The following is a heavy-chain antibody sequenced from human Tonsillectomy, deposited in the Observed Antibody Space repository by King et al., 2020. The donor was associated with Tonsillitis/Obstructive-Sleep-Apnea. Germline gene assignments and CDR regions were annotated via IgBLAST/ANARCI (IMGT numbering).Heavy chain of an antibody. J-gene: IGHJ4*02. V-gene: IGHV3-23*04. D-gene: IGHD2-15*01. CDR1: GFTFSSYA. CDR2: ISGSGGSI. Sequence: QLVQSGGDLVQPGGSLRLSCAASGFTFSSYAMSWVRQAPGKGLEWVSGISGSGGSIYYADSVKGRFTISRDNSKNTLDLQMNSLRAEDTAVYYCAKDYRVRVVAASAWGKGTLVTVSS. CDR3: AKDYRVRVVAASA.